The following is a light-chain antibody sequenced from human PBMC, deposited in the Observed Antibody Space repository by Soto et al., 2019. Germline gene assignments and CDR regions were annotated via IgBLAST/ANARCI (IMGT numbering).Light chain of an antibody. CDR1: QSVSSSY. V-gene: IGKV3-20*01. J-gene: IGKJ2*01. Sequence: EIVLTQSPGTLSLSPGERATLSCRASQSVSSSYLAWYQQKPGQAPRLLIYGASSRATGIPDRFSGSGSGTDFTLTISRLEPEDFAAYYCQQCGSSPPYTFGQGTKLEIK. CDR3: QQCGSSPPYT. CDR2: GAS.